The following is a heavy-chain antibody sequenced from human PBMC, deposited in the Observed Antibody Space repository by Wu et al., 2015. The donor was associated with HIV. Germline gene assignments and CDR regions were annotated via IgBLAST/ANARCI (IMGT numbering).Heavy chain of an antibody. CDR3: ARDRRGSGSYYEIWFDP. CDR2: INPNSGGT. CDR1: GYTFTGYY. Sequence: QVQLVQSGAEVKKPGASVKVSCKASGYTFTGYYMHWVRQAPGQGLEWMGWINPNSGGTNYAQKFQGRVTMTRDTSISTAYMELSRLRSDDTAVYYCARDRRGSGSYYEIWFDPWGQGTLVTVSS. D-gene: IGHD1-26*01. J-gene: IGHJ5*02. V-gene: IGHV1-2*02.